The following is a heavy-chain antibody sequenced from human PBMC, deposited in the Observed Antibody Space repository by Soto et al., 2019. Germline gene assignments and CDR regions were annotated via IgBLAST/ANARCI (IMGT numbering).Heavy chain of an antibody. CDR1: GGTFSSYT. J-gene: IGHJ3*02. Sequence: QVQLVQSGAEVKKPGSSVKVSCKASGGTFSSYTISWVRQAPGQGLEWMGRIIPILGIANYAHKFQGRVTITADQAPITAYMELSSLRPEDTAVYYCAREGRWHVSLDIWGQGTMVTVS. CDR2: IIPILGIA. V-gene: IGHV1-69*08. D-gene: IGHD4-17*01. CDR3: AREGRWHVSLDI.